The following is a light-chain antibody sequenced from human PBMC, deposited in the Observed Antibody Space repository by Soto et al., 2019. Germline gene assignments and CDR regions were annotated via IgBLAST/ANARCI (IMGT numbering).Light chain of an antibody. Sequence: QSALTQPASVSGSRGQSITISCTGTTSDVGYYNYVSWYQHHPGKVPKLIMYEVTNRPSGISNRFSGSKSGNTASLIISGLQAEDEADYYCSSYASSSTLVVFGGGTKLTVL. CDR3: SSYASSSTLVV. CDR2: EVT. V-gene: IGLV2-14*01. CDR1: TSDVGYYNY. J-gene: IGLJ2*01.